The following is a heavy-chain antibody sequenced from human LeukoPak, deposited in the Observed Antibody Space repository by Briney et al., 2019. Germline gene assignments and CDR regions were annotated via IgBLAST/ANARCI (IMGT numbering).Heavy chain of an antibody. CDR1: GGSISSGGYY. J-gene: IGHJ5*02. Sequence: SETPSLTCTVSGGSISSGGYYWSWIRQHPGKGLEWIGYIYYSGSTYYNPSLKSRVTISVDTSKNQFSLKLSSVTAADTAVYYCARGRRRAPFDPWGQGTLVTVSS. CDR2: IYYSGST. CDR3: ARGRRRAPFDP. V-gene: IGHV4-31*03.